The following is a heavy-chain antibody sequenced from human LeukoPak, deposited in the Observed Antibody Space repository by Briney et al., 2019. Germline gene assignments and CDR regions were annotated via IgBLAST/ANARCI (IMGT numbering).Heavy chain of an antibody. V-gene: IGHV3-23*01. CDR3: AKVAILGVVLDAFDI. J-gene: IGHJ3*02. CDR2: ISATDGGT. CDR1: EFTFTNYA. Sequence: GGSLRLSCAASEFTFTNYALSWVRQAPGKGLEWVSTISATDGGTFYADSVRGRSTISRDNSKNTVYLQMNSLSADDTAIYYCAKVAILGVVLDAFDIWGQGTMVTVSS. D-gene: IGHD3-3*01.